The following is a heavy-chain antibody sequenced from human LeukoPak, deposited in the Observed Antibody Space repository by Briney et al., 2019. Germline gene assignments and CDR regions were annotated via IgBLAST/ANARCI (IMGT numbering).Heavy chain of an antibody. J-gene: IGHJ4*02. CDR2: IYYSGST. V-gene: IGHV4-59*08. CDR1: GGSTSSYY. CDR3: ASHVYGSSWYYFDY. Sequence: PSETLSLTCTVSGGSTSSYYWTWIRQPPGKGLEWIGHIYYSGSTNSNPSLKGRVTISVDTSKNQFSLKLSSVTAADTAVYYCASHVYGSSWYYFDYWGQGTLVTVSS. D-gene: IGHD6-13*01.